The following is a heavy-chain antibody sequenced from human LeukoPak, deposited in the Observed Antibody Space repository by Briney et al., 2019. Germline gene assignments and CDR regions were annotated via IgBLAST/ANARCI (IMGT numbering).Heavy chain of an antibody. CDR1: GGSISSYY. CDR3: ARGYLTEGGATARRVHYMDV. D-gene: IGHD5-12*01. V-gene: IGHV4-59*01. Sequence: PSETPSLTCTVSGGSISSYYWSWIRQPPGKGLEWIGYIYYSGSTNYNPSLKSRVTISVDTSKNQFSLKLSSVTAADTAVYYCARGYLTEGGATARRVHYMDVWGKGTTVTASS. J-gene: IGHJ6*03. CDR2: IYYSGST.